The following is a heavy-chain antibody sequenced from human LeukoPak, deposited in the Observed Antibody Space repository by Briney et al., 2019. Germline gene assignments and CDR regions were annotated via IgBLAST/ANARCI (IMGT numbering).Heavy chain of an antibody. Sequence: GGSLRLSCAASGFTFSSYSMNWVRQAPGKGLEWVSYISSSSSTIYYADSVKGRFTISRDNAKNSLYLQMNSLRAEDTAVYYCARDHLWGGNGVLDYWGQGTLVTVSS. V-gene: IGHV3-48*01. D-gene: IGHD4-23*01. CDR2: ISSSSSTI. J-gene: IGHJ4*02. CDR1: GFTFSSYS. CDR3: ARDHLWGGNGVLDY.